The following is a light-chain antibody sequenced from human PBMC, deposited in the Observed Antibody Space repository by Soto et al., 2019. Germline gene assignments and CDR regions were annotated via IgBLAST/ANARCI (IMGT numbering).Light chain of an antibody. J-gene: IGKJ2*01. CDR3: QQCYNTPYT. CDR1: QXVLYSSNNKNY. V-gene: IGKV4-1*01. CDR2: WAS. Sequence: DIVMTHSPDSLAVSLGERATINXXSSQXVLYSSNNKNYLAGYQQKPGQPPKXXIYWASTRESGVPDRFSGSGSGTDFTLTISSLQAEDVAVYYCQQCYNTPYTFGQGTKVDIK.